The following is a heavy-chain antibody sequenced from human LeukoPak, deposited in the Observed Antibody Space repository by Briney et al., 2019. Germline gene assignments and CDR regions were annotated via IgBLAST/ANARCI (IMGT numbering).Heavy chain of an antibody. CDR3: ARDIHYAFDY. D-gene: IGHD4-17*01. J-gene: IGHJ4*02. Sequence: GGSLRLSCAASGFTFSSYSMNWVRQAPGKGLEWVSYISSSSSIVSYADSVKGRFTISTDNAKNSLFLQMNSLTAEDTAVYYCARDIHYAFDYWGQGTLVTVSS. CDR2: ISSSSSIV. V-gene: IGHV3-48*01. CDR1: GFTFSSYS.